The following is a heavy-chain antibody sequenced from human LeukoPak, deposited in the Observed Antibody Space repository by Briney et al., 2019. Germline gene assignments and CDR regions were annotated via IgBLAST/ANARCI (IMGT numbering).Heavy chain of an antibody. V-gene: IGHV4-59*01. CDR1: GGSISGYY. J-gene: IGHJ3*02. Sequence: SETLSLTCTVSGGSISGYYWGWIRQPPGKGLEWIGYIYYSGSTSYNPSLKSRVTISVDTSKNQFSLKLSSVTAADTAVYYCAREGARWEPSFSAFDIWGQGTMVTVSS. CDR2: IYYSGST. CDR3: AREGARWEPSFSAFDI. D-gene: IGHD1-26*01.